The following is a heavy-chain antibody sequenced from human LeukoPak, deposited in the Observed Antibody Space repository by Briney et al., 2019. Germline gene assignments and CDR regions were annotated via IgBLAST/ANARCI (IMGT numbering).Heavy chain of an antibody. CDR3: ARGISQLLPDAFDI. CDR2: INTNTGNP. CDR1: GYTFTSYA. J-gene: IGHJ3*02. Sequence: ASVKVSCKASGYTFTSYAMNWVRQAPGQGLEWMGWINTNTGNPTYAQGFTGRFVFSLDTSVSTAYLQISSLKAEDTAVYYCARGISQLLPDAFDIWGQGTMVTVSS. D-gene: IGHD2-2*01. V-gene: IGHV7-4-1*02.